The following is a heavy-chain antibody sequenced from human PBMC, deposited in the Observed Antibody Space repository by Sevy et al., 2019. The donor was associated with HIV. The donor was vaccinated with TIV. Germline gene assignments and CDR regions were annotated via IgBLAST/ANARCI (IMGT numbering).Heavy chain of an antibody. CDR1: GFTFSKYF. CDR2: LSFGCGEI. V-gene: IGHV3-23*01. CDR3: AREGCTKPHDY. J-gene: IGHJ4*02. Sequence: GGSMRLSCAASGFTFSKYFMSWVRQPPGKGLEWVSTLSFGCGEINYADSVKGRFTISRDNSKSSVYLQMNNLRAEDTAVYYCAREGCTKPHDYWGQGTLVTVSS. D-gene: IGHD2-8*01.